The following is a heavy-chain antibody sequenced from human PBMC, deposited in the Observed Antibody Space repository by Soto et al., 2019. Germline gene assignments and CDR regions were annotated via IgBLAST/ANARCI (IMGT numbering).Heavy chain of an antibody. V-gene: IGHV3-15*01. Sequence: PGGSLRLSCAASGFSFSYAWMSWVRQAPGKGLEWVGRVKSKSDGGTIDYAAPVKGRFTISRDDAKNTLSLQMNSLRTEDTAVYYCFTNHYWGQGTLVTVSS. D-gene: IGHD2-2*01. J-gene: IGHJ4*02. CDR3: FTNHY. CDR1: GFSFSYAW. CDR2: VKSKSDGGTI.